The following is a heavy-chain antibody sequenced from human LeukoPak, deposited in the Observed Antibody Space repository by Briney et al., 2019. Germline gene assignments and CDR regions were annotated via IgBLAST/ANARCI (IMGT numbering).Heavy chain of an antibody. CDR3: ARRYSYGSFDH. Sequence: GGSLRLSCAASGFTVSSTYMSWVRQAPGKGLEWVSVIYSGGGTYYADSVKGRFTISRDNSKNMLYLQMNSLRAEDTAVYYCARRYSYGSFDHWGQGTLVTVSS. CDR1: GFTVSSTY. CDR2: IYSGGGT. V-gene: IGHV3-53*01. J-gene: IGHJ4*02. D-gene: IGHD5-18*01.